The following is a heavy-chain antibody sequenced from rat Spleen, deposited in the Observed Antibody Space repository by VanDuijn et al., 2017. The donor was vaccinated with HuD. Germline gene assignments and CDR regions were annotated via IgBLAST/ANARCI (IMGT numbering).Heavy chain of an antibody. CDR1: GFTFSDYN. J-gene: IGHJ3*01. D-gene: IGHD1-6*01. V-gene: IGHV5S10*01. Sequence: EVQLVESGGGLVQPGRSMKLSCAASGFTFSDYNMAWVRQAPKKGLEWVATIIYDGSRTYYRDSVKGRFTVSRDNAKSILYLQMDSLRSEDTATYYCTTVVYYGPPFAYWGQGTLVTVSS. CDR3: TTVVYYGPPFAY. CDR2: IIYDGSRT.